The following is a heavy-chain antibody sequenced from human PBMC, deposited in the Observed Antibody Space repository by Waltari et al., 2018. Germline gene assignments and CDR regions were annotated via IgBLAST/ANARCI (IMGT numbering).Heavy chain of an antibody. CDR3: ARATSLYSRSPVGSDY. V-gene: IGHV5-51*01. J-gene: IGHJ4*02. CDR1: GYSFTSCW. CDR2: TYTSDSGT. D-gene: IGHD6-6*01. Sequence: VQLVQSGAGVQKPGESLKISCMGSGYSFTSCWIGRVRQLPGKGLEWIGMTYTSDSGTRYSPCFHGQVYISADKSISTAYLKWSILKASDTVMYYCARATSLYSRSPVGSDYWGQGTLVTVSS.